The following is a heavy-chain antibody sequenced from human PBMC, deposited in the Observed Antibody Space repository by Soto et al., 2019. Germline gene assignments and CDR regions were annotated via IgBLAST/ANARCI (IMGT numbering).Heavy chain of an antibody. CDR1: GGSFTSNNW. D-gene: IGHD1-7*01. J-gene: IGHJ4*02. CDR2: IYRTGST. CDR3: ASRDPGTSVDY. V-gene: IGHV4-4*02. Sequence: SETLSLTCAVSGGSFTSNNWWTWVRQPPGQGLEWIGEIYRTGSTNYNPSLKSRVTISLDKSENQFSLKVTSLTAADTAVYYCASRDPGTSVDYWGQGTLVTVAS.